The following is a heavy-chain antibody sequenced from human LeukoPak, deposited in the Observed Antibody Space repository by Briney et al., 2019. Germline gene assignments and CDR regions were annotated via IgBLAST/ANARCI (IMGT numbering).Heavy chain of an antibody. D-gene: IGHD1-26*01. CDR3: ARQISGSYVFDAFDI. J-gene: IGHJ3*02. V-gene: IGHV1-46*01. Sequence: ASVKVSCKASGYTFTSYYMHWVRQAPGQGLEWMGIINLSGGSTSYAQKSQGRVTMTRDTSTSTVYMELSSLRSEDTAVYYCARQISGSYVFDAFDIWGQGTMVTVSS. CDR1: GYTFTSYY. CDR2: INLSGGST.